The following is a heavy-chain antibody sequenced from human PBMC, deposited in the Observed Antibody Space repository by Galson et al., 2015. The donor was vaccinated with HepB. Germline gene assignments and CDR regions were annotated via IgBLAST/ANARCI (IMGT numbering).Heavy chain of an antibody. D-gene: IGHD3-10*01. J-gene: IGHJ4*02. Sequence: SVKVSCKASGYTFTSYGISWVRQAPGQGLEWMGWISAYNGNTNYAQKLQGRATMTTDTSTSTAYMELRSLRSDDTAVYYCARDKYYYGSGRPEMYFDYWGQGTLVTVSS. V-gene: IGHV1-18*04. CDR2: ISAYNGNT. CDR3: ARDKYYYGSGRPEMYFDY. CDR1: GYTFTSYG.